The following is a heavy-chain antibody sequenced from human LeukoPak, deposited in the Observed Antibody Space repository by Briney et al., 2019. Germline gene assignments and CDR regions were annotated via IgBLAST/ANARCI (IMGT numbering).Heavy chain of an antibody. CDR3: AKDLSAVAGVVDY. Sequence: PGRSLRLSCAASGFTFSSYGMHWVRQAPGKGLEWVAVISYDGSNKYYADSVKGRFTISRDNSKNTLYLQMNSLRAEDTAVYYCAKDLSAVAGVVDYWGQGTLVTVSS. CDR2: ISYDGSNK. V-gene: IGHV3-30*18. CDR1: GFTFSSYG. D-gene: IGHD6-19*01. J-gene: IGHJ4*02.